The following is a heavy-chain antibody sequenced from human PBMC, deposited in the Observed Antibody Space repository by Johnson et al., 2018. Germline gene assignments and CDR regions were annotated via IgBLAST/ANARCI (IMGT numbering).Heavy chain of an antibody. J-gene: IGHJ6*03. D-gene: IGHD4-17*01. Sequence: VQLVQSGGGLVQPGGSLRLPCAASGFSFSSYAMAWVRQAPGKGLEWVSAMSGGGPSTYYADPVKGRFTISRDNSKNTLYLQMNSLRVEDTAVYYCAKDRGDYVGGYMDVWGKGTTVTVSS. CDR3: AKDRGDYVGGYMDV. CDR2: MSGGGPST. V-gene: IGHV3-23*04. CDR1: GFSFSSYA.